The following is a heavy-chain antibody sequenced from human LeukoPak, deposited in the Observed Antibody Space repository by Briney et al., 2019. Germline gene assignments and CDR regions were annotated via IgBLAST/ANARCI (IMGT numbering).Heavy chain of an antibody. CDR2: IIPIFGTA. J-gene: IGHJ6*03. D-gene: IGHD3-22*01. V-gene: IGHV1-69*13. Sequence: SVKVSCKASGGTFSSYAISWVRQAPGQGLEWMGGIIPIFGTANYAQKFQGRVTITADESTSTAYMELSSLRSKDTDVYYCATDYDSSSFDYYMDVWGKGTTVTVSS. CDR1: GGTFSSYA. CDR3: ATDYDSSSFDYYMDV.